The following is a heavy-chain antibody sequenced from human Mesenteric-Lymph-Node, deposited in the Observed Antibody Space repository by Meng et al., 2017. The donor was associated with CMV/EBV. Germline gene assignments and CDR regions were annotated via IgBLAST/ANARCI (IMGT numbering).Heavy chain of an antibody. CDR2: ISYDGSNK. J-gene: IGHJ4*02. D-gene: IGHD1-26*01. CDR1: GFTFSTFA. Sequence: GGSLRLSCAASGFTFSTFAMHWVRQAPGKGLEWVAVISYDGSNKYNADSVKGQFTISRDNSNNTLYLQMNSLRAEDTAVYYCARGTPLLYSGSYAEYWGQGTLVTVSS. V-gene: IGHV3-30-3*01. CDR3: ARGTPLLYSGSYAEY.